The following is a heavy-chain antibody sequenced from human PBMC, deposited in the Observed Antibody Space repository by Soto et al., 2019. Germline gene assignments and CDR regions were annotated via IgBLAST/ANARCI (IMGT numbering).Heavy chain of an antibody. D-gene: IGHD5-18*01. J-gene: IGHJ6*03. CDR3: ARADNPSHGTAPSPYYYYYMDV. V-gene: IGHV4-31*03. Sequence: SETLSLTCTVSGGSISSGGYYWSWIRQHPGKGLEWIGYIYYSGSTYYNPSLKGRVTKSVDTSKNQFSLKLSSVTAADTAVYYCARADNPSHGTAPSPYYYYYMDVWGKGTTVTVSS. CDR1: GGSISSGGYY. CDR2: IYYSGST.